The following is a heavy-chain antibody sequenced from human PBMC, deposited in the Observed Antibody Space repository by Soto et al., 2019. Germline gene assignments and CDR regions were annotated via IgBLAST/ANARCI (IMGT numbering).Heavy chain of an antibody. CDR1: GGSFSGYY. D-gene: IGHD3-10*01. Sequence: PSETLSLTCAVYGGSFSGYYWSWIRQPPGKGLEWIGEINHSGSTNYNPSLKSRVTISVDTSKNQFSLKLSSVTAADTAVYYCARGLRFGEPNCFDPWGQGTPVTVSS. V-gene: IGHV4-34*01. J-gene: IGHJ5*02. CDR2: INHSGST. CDR3: ARGLRFGEPNCFDP.